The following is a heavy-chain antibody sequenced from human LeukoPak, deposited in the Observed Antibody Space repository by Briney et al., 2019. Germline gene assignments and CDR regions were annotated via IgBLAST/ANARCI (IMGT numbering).Heavy chain of an antibody. CDR2: ISYDGSNK. V-gene: IGHV3-30*18. CDR1: GFTFSSYG. CDR3: AKDFSVGATRSLDY. J-gene: IGHJ4*02. D-gene: IGHD1-26*01. Sequence: PGGSLRLSCAASGFTFSSYGMHWVRQAPGKGLEWVAVISYDGSNKYYADSVKGRFTISRDNSKNTLYLQMNSLRAEDTAVYYCAKDFSVGATRSLDYWGQGTLVTVSS.